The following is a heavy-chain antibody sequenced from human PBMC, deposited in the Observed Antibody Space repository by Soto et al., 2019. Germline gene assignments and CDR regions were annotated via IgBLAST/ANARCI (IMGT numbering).Heavy chain of an antibody. Sequence: ASVKVSCKASGYTFTSYDINWVRQATGQGLEWMGWMNPNSGITGYAQKFQGRVTMTRDNSTSTAYMELSSLRSEDTAVYYCARDPTETSPDYWGQGTLVTVSS. V-gene: IGHV1-8*01. CDR1: GYTFTSYD. D-gene: IGHD2-2*01. CDR3: ARDPTETSPDY. J-gene: IGHJ4*02. CDR2: MNPNSGIT.